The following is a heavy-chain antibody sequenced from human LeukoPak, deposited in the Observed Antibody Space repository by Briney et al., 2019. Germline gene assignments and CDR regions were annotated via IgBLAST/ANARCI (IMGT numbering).Heavy chain of an antibody. Sequence: GGSLRLSRAASGFNFDDYTMHWVRKIPGKSLELFSLIKWDGGSTFYADSVKGRFTTSSDTRKNFLYLQMISLRTEDTALYYCAKDLGKVIAAAGTSGFDSWGRGTLVTVSS. D-gene: IGHD6-13*01. CDR2: IKWDGGST. CDR1: GFNFDDYT. V-gene: IGHV3-43*01. CDR3: AKDLGKVIAAAGTSGFDS. J-gene: IGHJ4*01.